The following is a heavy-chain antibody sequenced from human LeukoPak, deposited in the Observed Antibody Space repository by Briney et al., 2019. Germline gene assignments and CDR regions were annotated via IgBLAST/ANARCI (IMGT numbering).Heavy chain of an antibody. D-gene: IGHD6-13*01. V-gene: IGHV3-23*01. Sequence: GGSLRLSRAVSGFSFSSYAMSWVRQAPGKGLEWVSTVSETGDGTYYADSVKGRFTISRDNSKNTLYLQMNSLRVEDTAVYYCAKDRYSSPVDYWGQGTLVTVSS. CDR1: GFSFSSYA. CDR2: VSETGDGT. CDR3: AKDRYSSPVDY. J-gene: IGHJ4*02.